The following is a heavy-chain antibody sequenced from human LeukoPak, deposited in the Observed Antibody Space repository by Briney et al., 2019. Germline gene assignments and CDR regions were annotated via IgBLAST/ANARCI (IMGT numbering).Heavy chain of an antibody. CDR3: ARDSHYGYSSSWYHLVHIDY. J-gene: IGHJ4*02. V-gene: IGHV3-21*01. CDR1: GFTVSGNY. Sequence: GGSLRLSCTVSGFTVSGNYMNWVRQAPGKGLEWVSSISSSSTYIYYADSVKGRFTISRDNAKNSLYLQLNSLRAEDTAVYYCARDSHYGYSSSWYHLVHIDYWGQGTLVTVSS. CDR2: ISSSSTYI. D-gene: IGHD6-13*01.